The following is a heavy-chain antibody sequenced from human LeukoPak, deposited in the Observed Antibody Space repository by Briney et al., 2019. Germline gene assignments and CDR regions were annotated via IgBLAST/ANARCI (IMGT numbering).Heavy chain of an antibody. D-gene: IGHD3-22*01. Sequence: GGSLRLSCAASGFTFSSYAMHWVRQAPGKGLEWVAVISYDGSNKYYADSVKGRFTISRDNSKNTLYLQMNSLRAEDTAVYYCAKKSYSSGYYSYYYYYYGMDVWGQGTTVTVSS. CDR1: GFTFSSYA. V-gene: IGHV3-30-3*02. J-gene: IGHJ6*02. CDR2: ISYDGSNK. CDR3: AKKSYSSGYYSYYYYYYGMDV.